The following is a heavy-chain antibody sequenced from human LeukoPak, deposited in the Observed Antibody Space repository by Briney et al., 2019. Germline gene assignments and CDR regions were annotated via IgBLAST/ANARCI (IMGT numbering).Heavy chain of an antibody. V-gene: IGHV1-18*01. CDR3: ARKLFDYYDSSGYYLDFDY. CDR2: INAYNGNT. D-gene: IGHD3-22*01. J-gene: IGHJ4*02. Sequence: GASVKVSCKASGYTFTDYGISWVRQAPGQGREWMGWINAYNGNTNYAQKLQGRVTMTTDTSTSTAYMELRSLRSDDTAVYYCARKLFDYYDSSGYYLDFDYWGQGTLVTVSS. CDR1: GYTFTDYG.